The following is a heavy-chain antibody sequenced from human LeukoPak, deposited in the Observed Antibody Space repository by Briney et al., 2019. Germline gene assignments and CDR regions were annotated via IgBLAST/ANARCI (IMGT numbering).Heavy chain of an antibody. CDR1: GFTFSKYA. CDR2: IRADGGGT. V-gene: IGHV3-23*01. J-gene: IGHJ3*01. CDR3: ARDPNGDYIGAFDF. D-gene: IGHD2-8*01. Sequence: GGSLRLSCTGSGFTFSKYALIWVRRAPGQALEWISAIRADGGGTSYAAAVKGRFTVSRDNSKNTLYLQMNSLRVEDTAVYYCARDPNGDYIGAFDFWGQGIVVTVS.